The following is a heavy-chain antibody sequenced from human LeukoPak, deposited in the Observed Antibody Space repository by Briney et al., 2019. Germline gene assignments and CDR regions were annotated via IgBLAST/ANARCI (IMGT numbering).Heavy chain of an antibody. Sequence: LPGGSLRLSCAASGFTFSSYAMSWVRQAPGKGLEWVSAISGSGGSTYYADSVKGRFTISRDNSKNTLYLQMNSLRAEDTAVYYCAKDLAGAMVPHYFDYWGQGTLVTVSS. J-gene: IGHJ4*02. V-gene: IGHV3-23*01. CDR1: GFTFSSYA. D-gene: IGHD5-18*01. CDR3: AKDLAGAMVPHYFDY. CDR2: ISGSGGST.